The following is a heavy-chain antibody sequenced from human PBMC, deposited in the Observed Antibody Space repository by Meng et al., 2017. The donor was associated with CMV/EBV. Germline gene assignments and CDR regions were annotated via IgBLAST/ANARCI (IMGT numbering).Heavy chain of an antibody. CDR1: GFTFSSYG. CDR2: IRYDGSNK. V-gene: IGHV3-30*02. D-gene: IGHD6-6*01. J-gene: IGHJ6*02. Sequence: GALRLSCAASGFTFSSYGMHWVRQAPGKGLEWVAFIRYDGSNKYYADSVKGRFTISRDNPKNTLYLQMNSLRAEDTAVYYCARNIAARTYYYYYYGMDVWGQGTTVTVSS. CDR3: ARNIAARTYYYYYYGMDV.